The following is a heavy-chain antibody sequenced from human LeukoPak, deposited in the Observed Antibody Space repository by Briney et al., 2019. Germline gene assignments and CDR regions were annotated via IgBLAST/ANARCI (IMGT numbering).Heavy chain of an antibody. CDR1: GGSISSYS. CDR3: ARHGGESIVAMILHAFDI. J-gene: IGHJ3*02. Sequence: SETLSLTCTVSGGSISSYSWSWIRQPPGKGLEWIGSIYYSGSTNYNPSLKSRVTMSVDTSKNQFSLKMSSVIAADTAVYYCARHGGESIVAMILHAFDIWGQGTMATVSS. D-gene: IGHD5-12*01. CDR2: IYYSGST. V-gene: IGHV4-59*08.